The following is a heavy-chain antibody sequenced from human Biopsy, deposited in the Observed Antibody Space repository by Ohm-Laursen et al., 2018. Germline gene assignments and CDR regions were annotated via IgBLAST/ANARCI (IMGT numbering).Heavy chain of an antibody. V-gene: IGHV3-30*03. CDR2: ISYDGSGE. J-gene: IGHJ2*01. CDR3: ARDGKRWDYSTYFSWHFDL. CDR1: GFTFTSYA. D-gene: IGHD4-11*01. Sequence: SLRLSCAASGFTFTSYAMHWVRQAPGQGLEWVAVISYDGSGEYYADSLQGRFIISRDNPKNTVDLQMNSLRAEDTAVYFCARDGKRWDYSTYFSWHFDLWGRGTLVTVSS.